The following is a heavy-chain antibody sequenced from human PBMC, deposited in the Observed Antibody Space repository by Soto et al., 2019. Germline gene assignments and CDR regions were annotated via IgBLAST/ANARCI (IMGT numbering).Heavy chain of an antibody. J-gene: IGHJ5*02. CDR2: ISGSGGST. V-gene: IGHV3-23*01. CDR3: AKSRGLVVPAAMFAP. D-gene: IGHD2-2*01. CDR1: GFTFSSYA. Sequence: GGSMRISCAASGFTFSSYAMSWVRQAPGKGLEWVSAISGSGGSTYYADSVKGRFTISRDNSKNTLYLQMNSLRAEDTAVYYCAKSRGLVVPAAMFAPWGQGSLVIGSS.